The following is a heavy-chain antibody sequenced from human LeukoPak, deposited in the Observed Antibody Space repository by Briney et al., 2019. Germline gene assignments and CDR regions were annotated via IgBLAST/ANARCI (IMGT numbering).Heavy chain of an antibody. CDR2: ISSSSSTI. D-gene: IGHD3-10*01. CDR1: GFTFSSYS. CDR3: ARKRHRDMVREGDAFDI. Sequence: GGSLRLSCAASGFTFSSYSMNWVGQAPGKGLEWVSYISSSSSTIYYADSVKGRFTISRDNAKNSLYLQMNSLRAEDTAVYYCARKRHRDMVREGDAFDIWGQGTMVTVSS. V-gene: IGHV3-48*04. J-gene: IGHJ3*02.